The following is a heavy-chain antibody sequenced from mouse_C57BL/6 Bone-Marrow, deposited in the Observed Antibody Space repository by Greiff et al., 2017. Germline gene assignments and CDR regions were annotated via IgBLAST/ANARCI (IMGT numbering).Heavy chain of an antibody. CDR3: ASRSTMITTRDY. J-gene: IGHJ2*01. CDR1: GFSLTSYG. Sequence: VKLQQSGPGLVQPSQSLSITCTVSGFSLTSYGVHWVRQSPGKGLEWLGVIWSGGSTDYNAAFISRLSISKDNSKSQVFFKMNSLQADDTAIYYCASRSTMITTRDYWGQGTTLTVSS. V-gene: IGHV2-2*01. D-gene: IGHD2-4*01. CDR2: IWSGGST.